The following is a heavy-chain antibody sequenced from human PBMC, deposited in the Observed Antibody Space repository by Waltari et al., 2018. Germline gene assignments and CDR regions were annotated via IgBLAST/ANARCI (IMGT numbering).Heavy chain of an antibody. J-gene: IGHJ6*03. Sequence: QVQLQQWGAGLLKPSETLSLTCAVYGGSFSGYYWSWIRQHPGKGLEWIGEINHSGSTNYNPSPKSRVTLSLDTSKNQFSLKLSSVTAADTALYYCARGSDIVVVPAARDYYYYMDVWGKGTTVTISS. D-gene: IGHD2-2*01. CDR3: ARGSDIVVVPAARDYYYYMDV. CDR1: GGSFSGYY. CDR2: INHSGST. V-gene: IGHV4-34*01.